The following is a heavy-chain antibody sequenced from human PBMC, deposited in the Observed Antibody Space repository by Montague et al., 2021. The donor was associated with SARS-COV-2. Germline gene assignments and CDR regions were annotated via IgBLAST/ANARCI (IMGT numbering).Heavy chain of an antibody. CDR2: ISYDGSNK. V-gene: IGHV3-30*04. CDR3: ARVRSSPGELLWFGELKTDAFDI. Sequence: SLRLSCAASGFTFSSYAMHWVRQAPGKGLEWVAVISYDGSNKYYADSVXGRFTISRDNSKNTLYLQMNSLRAEDTAVYYCARVRSSPGELLWFGELKTDAFDIWGQGTMVTVSS. J-gene: IGHJ3*02. CDR1: GFTFSSYA. D-gene: IGHD3-10*01.